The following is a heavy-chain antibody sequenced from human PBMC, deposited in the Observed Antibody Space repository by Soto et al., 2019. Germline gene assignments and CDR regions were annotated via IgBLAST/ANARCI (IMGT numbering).Heavy chain of an antibody. CDR3: ARDGFGPRDY. J-gene: IGHJ4*02. D-gene: IGHD3-16*01. V-gene: IGHV3-74*01. CDR2: IHYDGTIT. CDR1: GFTFSSYW. Sequence: GGSLRLSCAASGFTFSSYWMHWVRQAPGKGLVWVARIHYDGTITSYADSVKGRFTISRDNAKNTLYLQMNSLRAEDTAIYYCARDGFGPRDYWGQGTLVTVSS.